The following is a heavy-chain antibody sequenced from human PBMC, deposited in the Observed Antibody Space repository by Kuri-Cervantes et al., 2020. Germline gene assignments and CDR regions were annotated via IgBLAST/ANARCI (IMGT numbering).Heavy chain of an antibody. CDR3: ATGCSGGSCTNDY. CDR2: FDPEDGET. D-gene: IGHD2-15*01. J-gene: IGHJ4*02. CDR1: GYTLAELS. V-gene: IGHV1-24*01. Sequence: ASVKVSCKVSGYTLAELSMHWVRQAPGKGLEWMGGFDPEDGETIYAQKFQGRVTMTEDTSTDTAYMELSSLRSEDTAVYYCATGCSGGSCTNDYWGQGTLVTVSS.